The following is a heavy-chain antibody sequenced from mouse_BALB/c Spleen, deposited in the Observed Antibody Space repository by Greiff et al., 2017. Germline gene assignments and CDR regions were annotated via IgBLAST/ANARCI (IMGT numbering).Heavy chain of an antibody. Sequence: QVQLKQSGAELAKPGASVKMSCKASGYTFTSYWMHWVKQRPGQGLEWIGYINPSTGYTEYNQKFKDKATLTADKSSSTAYMQLSSLTSEDSAVYYCARRDVDYWGQGTSVTVSS. CDR2: INPSTGYT. CDR3: ARRDVDY. CDR1: GYTFTSYW. V-gene: IGHV1-7*01. J-gene: IGHJ4*01.